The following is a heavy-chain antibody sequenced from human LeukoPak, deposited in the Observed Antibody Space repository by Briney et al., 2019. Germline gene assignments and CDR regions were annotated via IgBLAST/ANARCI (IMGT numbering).Heavy chain of an antibody. CDR1: GGSISSYY. CDR3: ARVRRTGYCSGGSCPLDY. D-gene: IGHD2-15*01. Sequence: PSETLSLTCTVSGGSISSYYWSWIRQPPGKGLEWIGYIYYSGSTNYNPSLKSRVTMSVDTSKNQFSLKLSSVTAADTAVYYCARVRRTGYCSGGSCPLDYWGQGTLVTVSS. CDR2: IYYSGST. J-gene: IGHJ4*02. V-gene: IGHV4-59*01.